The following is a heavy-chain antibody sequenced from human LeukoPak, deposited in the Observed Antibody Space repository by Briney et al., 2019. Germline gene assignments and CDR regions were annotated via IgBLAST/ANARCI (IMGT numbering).Heavy chain of an antibody. J-gene: IGHJ3*02. D-gene: IGHD3-16*02. CDR2: IYTSGST. CDR1: GGSISSYY. V-gene: IGHV4-4*07. CDR3: ARANSYDYVWGSYRHAFDI. Sequence: TSETLSLTCTVSGGSISSYYWSWIRQPAGKGLEWIGRIYTSGSTNYNPSLKSRVTMSVDTSKNQFSLKLSSVTAADTAVYYCARANSYDYVWGSYRHAFDIWGHGTMVTVSS.